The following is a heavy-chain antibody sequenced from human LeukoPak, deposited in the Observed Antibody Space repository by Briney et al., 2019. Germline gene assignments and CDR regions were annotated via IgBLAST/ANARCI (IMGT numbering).Heavy chain of an antibody. V-gene: IGHV3-23*01. CDR1: GFTFAIHA. Sequence: GGSLRLSCAASGFTFAIHAMTWLRQAPGKGLEWVSTIDRSGQRTHYADSVKGRFTISRDNSRNTLCLQMNSLRAEDTATYSCTKDVQNDVGATDCWGQGTLVTVSS. J-gene: IGHJ4*02. D-gene: IGHD1-26*01. CDR2: IDRSGQRT. CDR3: TKDVQNDVGATDC.